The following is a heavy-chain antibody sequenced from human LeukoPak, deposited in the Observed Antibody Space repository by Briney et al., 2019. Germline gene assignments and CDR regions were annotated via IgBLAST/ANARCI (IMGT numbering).Heavy chain of an antibody. Sequence: PGGSLRLSCAASGFTFSSYAMSWVRQAPGKGLEWVGNINQDGRVIFYVDSVKGRFTISRDNAKNSLYLQMNSLRDDDTAIYYCASSHDSSGNDWGQGTLVTVTS. J-gene: IGHJ4*02. CDR2: INQDGRVI. V-gene: IGHV3-7*01. CDR3: ASSHDSSGND. D-gene: IGHD3-22*01. CDR1: GFTFSSYA.